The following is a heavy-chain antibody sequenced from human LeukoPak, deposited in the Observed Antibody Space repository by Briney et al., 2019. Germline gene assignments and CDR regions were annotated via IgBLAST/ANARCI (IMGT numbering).Heavy chain of an antibody. D-gene: IGHD5-18*01. CDR1: GGSISSDNYY. V-gene: IGHV4-39*07. J-gene: IGHJ5*02. Sequence: SETLSLTCTVSGGSISSDNYYWGWIRQPPGKGLESIGSIYYSGTTYYNPSLKSRVTISVDTSKNQFSLKLASVTAADTAIYYCAKGAGGFSYYNWFDPWGQGTLVTASS. CDR2: IYYSGTT. CDR3: AKGAGGFSYYNWFDP.